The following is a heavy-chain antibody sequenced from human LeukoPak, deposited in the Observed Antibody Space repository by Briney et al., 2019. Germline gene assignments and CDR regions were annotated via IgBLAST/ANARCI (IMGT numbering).Heavy chain of an antibody. V-gene: IGHV4-59*01. CDR3: ARDPRRAVQRYGFDP. J-gene: IGHJ5*02. CDR2: IYYSGST. CDR1: GGSISSYY. D-gene: IGHD1-1*01. Sequence: PSETLSLTCTVSGGSISSYYWSWIRQPPGKGLEWIGYIYYSGSTNYNPSLKSRVTISVDTSKNQFSLKLSSVTAADTAVYYCARDPRRAVQRYGFDPWGQGTLVTVSS.